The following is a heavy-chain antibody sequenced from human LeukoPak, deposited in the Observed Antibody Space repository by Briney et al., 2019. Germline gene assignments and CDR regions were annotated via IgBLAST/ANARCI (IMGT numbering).Heavy chain of an antibody. CDR1: GGSISSYY. J-gene: IGHJ4*02. D-gene: IGHD3-16*01. CDR2: IYYSGST. Sequence: KPSETLPLTCTVSGGSISSYYWSWIRQPPGKGLEWIGYIYYSGSTNYNPSLKSRVTISVDTSKKQFSLKVSSVTAADTAVYYCARLIPRDNRWLYFDYWGQGTLVTVSS. CDR3: ARLIPRDNRWLYFDY. V-gene: IGHV4-59*08.